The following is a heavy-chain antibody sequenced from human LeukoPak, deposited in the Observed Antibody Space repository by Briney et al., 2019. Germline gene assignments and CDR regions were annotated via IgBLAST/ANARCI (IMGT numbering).Heavy chain of an antibody. CDR3: ARDLPTYYYGSGSYYTIDY. V-gene: IGHV6-1*01. D-gene: IGHD3-10*01. J-gene: IGHJ4*02. Sequence: SQTLSLTCAISGDSVSSNSAAWNWIRQSPSRGLEWLGRTYYRSKWYNDYAVSVKSRITINPDTSKNQFSLQLNSVTPEDTAVYYCARDLPTYYYGSGSYYTIDYWGQGTLVTVSS. CDR2: TYYRSKWYN. CDR1: GDSVSSNSAA.